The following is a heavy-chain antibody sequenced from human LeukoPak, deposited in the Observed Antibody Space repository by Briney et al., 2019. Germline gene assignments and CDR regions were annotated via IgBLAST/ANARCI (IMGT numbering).Heavy chain of an antibody. Sequence: GGSLRLSCAASGFTFSSYAMSWVRQAPGKGLEWVSSISSGSTYMYYADSVKGRFTISRDNAQNSMYLQMNSLRAEDTAVYYCGRVGGRSKAAKGDAFDIWGQGTMVTVSS. CDR2: ISSGSTYM. J-gene: IGHJ3*02. D-gene: IGHD6-6*01. CDR1: GFTFSSYA. V-gene: IGHV3-21*01. CDR3: GRVGGRSKAAKGDAFDI.